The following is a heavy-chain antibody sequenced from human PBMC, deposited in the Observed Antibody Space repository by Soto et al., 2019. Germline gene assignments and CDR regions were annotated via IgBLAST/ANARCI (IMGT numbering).Heavy chain of an antibody. J-gene: IGHJ4*02. CDR3: AKDLSVAAAGTIDY. CDR2: ISGSGGST. CDR1: VFTFSSYA. D-gene: IGHD6-13*01. V-gene: IGHV3-23*01. Sequence: GGYLRLSCADSVFTFSSYAMSWVRQAPGKGLAWVSAISGSGGSTYYADSVKGRFTISRDNAKNTLYLQMNSLRAEDTAVYYCAKDLSVAAAGTIDYWGQGTLVTVSS.